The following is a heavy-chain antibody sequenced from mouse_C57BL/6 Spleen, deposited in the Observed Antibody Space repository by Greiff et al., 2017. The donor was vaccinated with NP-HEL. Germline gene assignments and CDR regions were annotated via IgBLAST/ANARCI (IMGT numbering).Heavy chain of an antibody. D-gene: IGHD2-3*01. CDR3: ARFGLCDGYCYAMDY. V-gene: IGHV1-22*01. Sequence: EVQLQQSGPELVKPGASVKMSCKASGYTFTDYNMHWVKQSHGKSLEWIGYINPNNGGTSYNQKFKGKATLTVNKSSSTAYMELRSLTSEDSAVYYCARFGLCDGYCYAMDYWGQGTSVTVSS. J-gene: IGHJ4*01. CDR2: INPNNGGT. CDR1: GYTFTDYN.